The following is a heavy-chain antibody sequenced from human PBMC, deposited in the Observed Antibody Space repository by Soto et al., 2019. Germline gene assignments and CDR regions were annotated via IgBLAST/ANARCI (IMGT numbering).Heavy chain of an antibody. J-gene: IGHJ6*02. CDR2: IYYSGST. Sequence: SETLSLTCTVSGGSISSSSYYWGWIRQPPGKGLEWIGSIYYSGSTYYNQSLKSRVTISVDTSKNQFSLKLSSVTAADTAVYYCARGEMATILGRYYYYGMDVWGQGTTVTVSS. V-gene: IGHV4-39*01. D-gene: IGHD5-12*01. CDR3: ARGEMATILGRYYYYGMDV. CDR1: GGSISSSSYY.